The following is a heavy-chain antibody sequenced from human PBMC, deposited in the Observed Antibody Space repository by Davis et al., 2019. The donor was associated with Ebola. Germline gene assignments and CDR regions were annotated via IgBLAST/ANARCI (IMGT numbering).Heavy chain of an antibody. D-gene: IGHD4-17*01. CDR3: ARDHWGLMTTVTLTLRPFDY. J-gene: IGHJ4*02. V-gene: IGHV1-46*01. Sequence: ASVKVSCKASGYTFTSYGISWVRQAPGQGLEWMGVINPSAGYTNYAQKFQGRVTITRDTSTSTVYMEVTRLRSDDTAVYYCARDHWGLMTTVTLTLRPFDYWGQGTLVTVSS. CDR2: INPSAGYT. CDR1: GYTFTSYG.